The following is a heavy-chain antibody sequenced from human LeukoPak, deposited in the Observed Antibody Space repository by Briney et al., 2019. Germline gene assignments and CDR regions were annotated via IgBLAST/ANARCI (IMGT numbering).Heavy chain of an antibody. D-gene: IGHD3-10*01. CDR3: ARDRGRSSYYYGLDV. J-gene: IGHJ6*02. CDR1: GGSISGNH. V-gene: IGHV4-59*01. Sequence: SETLSLTCTVSGGSISGNHWSWVRRPPGKGLEWIGYIYYSGSTNYNPSLKSRVTISVDTSKNQFSLKLRSVTAADTAVYYCARDRGRSSYYYGLDVWGQGTTDIVSS. CDR2: IYYSGST.